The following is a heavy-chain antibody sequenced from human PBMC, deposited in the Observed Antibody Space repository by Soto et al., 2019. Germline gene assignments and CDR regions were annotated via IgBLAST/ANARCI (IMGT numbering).Heavy chain of an antibody. V-gene: IGHV4-34*01. CDR3: ARDGCSSTSCYPQSWFDP. Sequence: SDTLSLTCAVYGGSFSGYYWSWIRQPPGKGLEWIGEINHSGSTNYNPSLKSRVTISVDTSKNQFSLKLSSVTAADTAVYYCARDGCSSTSCYPQSWFDPWGQGTLVTVSS. J-gene: IGHJ5*02. CDR2: INHSGST. D-gene: IGHD2-2*01. CDR1: GGSFSGYY.